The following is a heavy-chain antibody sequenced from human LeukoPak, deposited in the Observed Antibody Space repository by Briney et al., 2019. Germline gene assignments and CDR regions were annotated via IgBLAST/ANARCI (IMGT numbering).Heavy chain of an antibody. CDR2: ISYDGSNK. CDR3: AREAYYYDSSGYPPSAFDI. J-gene: IGHJ3*02. CDR1: GFTFSSYA. Sequence: GGSLRLSCAASGFTFSSYAMHWVRQAPGKGLEWVAVISYDGSNKYYADSVKGRFTISRDNSKNTLYLQMNSLRAEDTAVYYCAREAYYYDSSGYPPSAFDIWGQGTMVTVSS. V-gene: IGHV3-30-3*01. D-gene: IGHD3-22*01.